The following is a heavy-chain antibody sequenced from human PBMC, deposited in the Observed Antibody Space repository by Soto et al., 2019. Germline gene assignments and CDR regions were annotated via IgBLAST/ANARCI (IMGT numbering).Heavy chain of an antibody. J-gene: IGHJ6*02. V-gene: IGHV1-18*01. CDR3: ARGYYGLDV. Sequence: QVLLVQSGAEVKKPGASVKVSCKTSGYSFVRYGVSWVRQAPGQGLEWMGWISGYNGITTYARKVQGRVTLTTDTSTDTAYMELWGLKTDDTAMYFCARGYYGLDVWGQGTTIIVSS. CDR2: ISGYNGIT. CDR1: GYSFVRYG.